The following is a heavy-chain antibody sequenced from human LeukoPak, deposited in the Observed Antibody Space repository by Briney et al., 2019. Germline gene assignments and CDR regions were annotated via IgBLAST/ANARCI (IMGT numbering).Heavy chain of an antibody. J-gene: IGHJ4*02. CDR1: GYTFTSCG. V-gene: IGHV1-18*01. CDR2: ISAYNGNT. CDR3: ARDTGSAMALYFDY. D-gene: IGHD5-18*01. Sequence: ASVKVSCKASGYTFTSCGISWVRQAPGQGLEWMGWISAYNGNTNYAQKLQGRVTMTTDTSTSTAYMELRSLRSDDTAVYYCARDTGSAMALYFDYWGQGTLVTVSS.